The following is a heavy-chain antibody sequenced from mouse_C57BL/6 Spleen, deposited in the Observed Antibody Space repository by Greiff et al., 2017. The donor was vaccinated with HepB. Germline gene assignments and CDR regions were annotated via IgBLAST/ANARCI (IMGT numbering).Heavy chain of an antibody. CDR2: IDPSDSYT. V-gene: IGHV1-69*01. J-gene: IGHJ1*03. D-gene: IGHD1-1*01. Sequence: VQLQQPGAELVMPGASVKLSCKASGYTFTSYWMHWVKQRPGQGLEWIGEIDPSDSYTNYNQKFKGKSTLTVDKSSSTAYMQLSSLTSEDSAVYYCARGGGTTVFPLWYFDVWGTGTTVTVSS. CDR1: GYTFTSYW. CDR3: ARGGGTTVFPLWYFDV.